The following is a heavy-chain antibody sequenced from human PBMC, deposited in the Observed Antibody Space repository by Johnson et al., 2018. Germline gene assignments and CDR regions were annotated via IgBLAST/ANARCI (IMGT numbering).Heavy chain of an antibody. CDR1: GFTFSDYY. V-gene: IGHV3-11*01. D-gene: IGHD2-15*01. Sequence: QVQLVQSGGVLVKPGGSLRLSCAASGFTFSDYYMSWIRQAPGKGLEWVAYISNSGMIFYHAESVQGRCTISRDNVKKSLYLQMNSLRAEDTAIYYCARGVVDCSGGSCYFDHWGQGTVVTVSS. CDR3: ARGVVDCSGGSCYFDH. CDR2: ISNSGMIF. J-gene: IGHJ4*02.